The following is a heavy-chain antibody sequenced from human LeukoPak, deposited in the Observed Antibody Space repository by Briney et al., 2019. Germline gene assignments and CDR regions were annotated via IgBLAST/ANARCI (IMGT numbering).Heavy chain of an antibody. Sequence: GGSLRLSCAASGFTFSSYWMSWVRQAPGKGLEWVANIKQDGSEKYYVDSVKGRFTISRDNAKNSLYLQMNSLGAEDTAVYYCARDNYDSSTPYYFDYWGQGTLVTVSS. CDR3: ARDNYDSSTPYYFDY. D-gene: IGHD3-22*01. CDR1: GFTFSSYW. CDR2: IKQDGSEK. V-gene: IGHV3-7*01. J-gene: IGHJ4*02.